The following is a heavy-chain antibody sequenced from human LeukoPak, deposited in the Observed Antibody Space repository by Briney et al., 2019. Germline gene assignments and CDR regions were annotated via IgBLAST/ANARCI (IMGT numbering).Heavy chain of an antibody. V-gene: IGHV4-34*01. Sequence: SETLSLTCAVYSGSFSGYYWSWIRQPPGKGLEWIGEINHSGSTNYNPSLKSRVTISVDTSKNQFSLKLSSVTAADTAVYYCAKRGGYSYGSILPLYFDYWGQGTLVTVSS. D-gene: IGHD5-18*01. J-gene: IGHJ4*02. CDR3: AKRGGYSYGSILPLYFDY. CDR1: SGSFSGYY. CDR2: INHSGST.